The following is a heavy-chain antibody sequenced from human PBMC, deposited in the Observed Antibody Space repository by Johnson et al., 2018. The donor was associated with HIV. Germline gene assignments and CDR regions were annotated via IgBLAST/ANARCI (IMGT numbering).Heavy chain of an antibody. J-gene: IGHJ3*02. V-gene: IGHV3-7*01. CDR1: GLTFSSYW. CDR3: ARETNFWSGYYTPTLDAFDI. Sequence: VQLMESGGGLVQPGGYLRLSCAASGLTFSSYWMSWVRQAPGKGLEWVANIKQDGSEKYYVDSVKGRFTISRDNAKNSLYLQMNSLRAEDTAVYYCARETNFWSGYYTPTLDAFDIWGQGTMVTVSS. CDR2: IKQDGSEK. D-gene: IGHD3-3*01.